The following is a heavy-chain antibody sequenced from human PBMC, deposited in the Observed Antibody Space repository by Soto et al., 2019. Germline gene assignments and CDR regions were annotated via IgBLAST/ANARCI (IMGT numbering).Heavy chain of an antibody. J-gene: IGHJ4*02. CDR2: IYPGDSDT. V-gene: IGHV5-51*01. Sequence: SLKISCKGSGYSFTSYWIGWVRQMPGKGLEWMGIIYPGDSDTRYSPSFQGQVTISADKSISTAYLQWSSLKASDTAMYYCARDGPHTTEDIDYSGQGTLVTVSS. CDR3: ARDGPHTTEDIDY. CDR1: GYSFTSYW. D-gene: IGHD4-4*01.